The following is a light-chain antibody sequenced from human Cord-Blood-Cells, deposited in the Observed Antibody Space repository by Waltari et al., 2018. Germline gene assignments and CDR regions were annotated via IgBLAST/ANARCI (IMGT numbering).Light chain of an antibody. CDR2: WAS. Sequence: DIVMTQSPDSLAVSLGERATINCKSSQSVLYSSNNKNYLAWYQQKPGQPPKLLIYWASTRESGVPDRFRGSGFGTDFTLTIRSLQAEDVAVYYCQQYYSTPYSFGQRTKLEIK. CDR3: QQYYSTPYS. V-gene: IGKV4-1*01. J-gene: IGKJ2*03. CDR1: QSVLYSSNNKNY.